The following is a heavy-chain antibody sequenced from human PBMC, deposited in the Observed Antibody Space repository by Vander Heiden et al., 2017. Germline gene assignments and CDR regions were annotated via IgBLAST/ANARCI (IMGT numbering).Heavy chain of an antibody. D-gene: IGHD2-21*01. CDR2: ISGSGGST. CDR1: GFTFSSYA. Sequence: EVQLLESGGGLVQSGGSLRLSCAASGFTFSSYAMSWVRQAPGKGLEWISAISGSGGSTDDADSVKGRFTISRDNSKNTLYLKMKSLRAEDTAVYDFAKGAPSIPRFWGQGTMVTVYS. V-gene: IGHV3-23*01. CDR3: AKGAPSIPRF. J-gene: IGHJ1*01.